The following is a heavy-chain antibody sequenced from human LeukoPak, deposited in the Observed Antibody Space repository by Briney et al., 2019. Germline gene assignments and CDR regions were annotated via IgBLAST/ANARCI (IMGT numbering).Heavy chain of an antibody. CDR3: ARGDLGYSGYETWFDP. D-gene: IGHD5-12*01. CDR2: ISAYNGNT. V-gene: IGHV1-18*01. Sequence: SVKLSCKASGYTFTSYGISWVRQAPGQGLEWMGWISAYNGNTNYAQKLQGRVTMTTDTSTSTAYMELRSLRSDDTAVYYCARGDLGYSGYETWFDPWGEGTLVTVSS. J-gene: IGHJ5*02. CDR1: GYTFTSYG.